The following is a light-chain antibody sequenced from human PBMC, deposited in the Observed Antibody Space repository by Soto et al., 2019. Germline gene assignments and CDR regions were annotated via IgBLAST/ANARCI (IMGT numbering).Light chain of an antibody. CDR3: QKNSRVPG. J-gene: IGKJ3*01. CDR1: QDIRNF. V-gene: IGKV1-27*01. CDR2: AAS. Sequence: IPMTQSPTSLSASVGDRVTITCRASQDIRNFLAWYQQKPGKAPKLLIYAASTLQSGVPSRFNGRGSGTDLTIHLNTLQNDTVATYYRQKNSRVPGFGSGTKVEIK.